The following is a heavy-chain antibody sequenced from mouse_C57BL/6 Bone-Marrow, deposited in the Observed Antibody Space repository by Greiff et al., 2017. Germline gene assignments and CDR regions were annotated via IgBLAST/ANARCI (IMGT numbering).Heavy chain of an antibody. D-gene: IGHD4-1*01. CDR1: GYTFTSYW. CDR2: INPSSGYT. V-gene: IGHV1-7*01. Sequence: QVQLQQSGAELAKPGASVKLSCKASGYTFTSYWMHWVKQRPGQGLEWIGYINPSSGYTKYNQKFKDKATLTADKSSSTAYMKLSSLTYDDAAVYYSARRETGTLDYWGQGTTLTVSS. CDR3: ARRETGTLDY. J-gene: IGHJ2*01.